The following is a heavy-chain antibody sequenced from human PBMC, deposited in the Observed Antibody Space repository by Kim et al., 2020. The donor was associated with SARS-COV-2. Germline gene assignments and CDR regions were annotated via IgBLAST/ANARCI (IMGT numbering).Heavy chain of an antibody. V-gene: IGHV4-39*01. CDR2: IYYSGST. CDR3: ARLGYSSSYGY. CDR1: GGSISSSSYY. J-gene: IGHJ4*02. D-gene: IGHD6-6*01. Sequence: SETLSLTCTVSGGSISSSSYYWGWIRQPPGKGLEWIGSIYYSGSTYYNPSLKSRVTISVDTSKNQFSLKLSSVTAADTAVYYCARLGYSSSYGYWGQGTLVTVSS.